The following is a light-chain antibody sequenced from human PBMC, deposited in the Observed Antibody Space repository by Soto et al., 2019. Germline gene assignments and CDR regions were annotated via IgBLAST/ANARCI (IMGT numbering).Light chain of an antibody. V-gene: IGLV2-11*01. CDR1: SRDVGIYNY. J-gene: IGLJ2*01. CDR3: CSYAGNYTLL. Sequence: QAVVTQPRSVSGSPGQSVTVSCTGTSRDVGIYNYVSWYQQRPGTAPKVMIYDVTKRPSGVPDRFSGSKSANTASLTISGLQADDEADYYCCSYAGNYTLLFGGGTKLTVL. CDR2: DVT.